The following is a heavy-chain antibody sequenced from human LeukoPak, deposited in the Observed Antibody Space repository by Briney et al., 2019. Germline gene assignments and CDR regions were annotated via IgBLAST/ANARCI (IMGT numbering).Heavy chain of an antibody. D-gene: IGHD4-17*01. V-gene: IGHV1-69*04. CDR1: GGTFSSYA. CDR2: IIPILGIA. Sequence: ASVKVSCKASGGTFSSYAISWVRQAPGQGLEWMGRIIPILGIANYAQKFQGRVTITADKSTSTAYMELSSLRSEDTAVYYRAREFDDYGDYGSYYYYGMDVWGQGTTVTVSS. CDR3: AREFDDYGDYGSYYYYGMDV. J-gene: IGHJ6*02.